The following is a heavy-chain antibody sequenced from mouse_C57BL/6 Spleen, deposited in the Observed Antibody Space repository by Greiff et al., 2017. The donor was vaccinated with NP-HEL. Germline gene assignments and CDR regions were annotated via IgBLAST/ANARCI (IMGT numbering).Heavy chain of an antibody. V-gene: IGHV1-15*01. CDR1: GYTFTDYE. J-gene: IGHJ1*03. Sequence: QVQLQQSGAELVRPGASVTLSCKASGYTFTDYEMHWVKQTPVHGLEWIGAIDPETGGTAYNQKFKGKAILTADKSSSTAYMELRSLTSEDSAVYYCTRPEPPPYFDVWGTGTTVTVSS. CDR3: TRPEPPPYFDV. CDR2: IDPETGGT.